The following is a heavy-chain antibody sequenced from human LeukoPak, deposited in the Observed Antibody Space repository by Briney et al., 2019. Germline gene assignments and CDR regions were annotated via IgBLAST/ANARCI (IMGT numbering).Heavy chain of an antibody. Sequence: SETLSLTCTVHGEFFGGSYWNWIRQSPGKGLEWIGEINHSGNTNYNPSLKSRVTISVDTSQKQFSLRLSSVTAADTAVYYCARDHSSASYTYYYYYMDVWGKGTPVTVSS. J-gene: IGHJ6*03. CDR1: GEFFGGSY. D-gene: IGHD1-26*01. CDR2: INHSGNT. V-gene: IGHV4-34*01. CDR3: ARDHSSASYTYYYYYMDV.